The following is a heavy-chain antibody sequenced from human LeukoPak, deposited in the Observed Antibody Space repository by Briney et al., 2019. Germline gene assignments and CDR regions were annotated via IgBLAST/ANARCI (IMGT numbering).Heavy chain of an antibody. J-gene: IGHJ4*02. V-gene: IGHV4-34*01. CDR2: INHSGST. D-gene: IGHD1-26*01. CDR3: ASSGSYLTY. CDR1: GGSFSDYY. Sequence: SETLSLTCAVYGGSFSDYYWSWIRQPPGKGLEYIGEINHSGSTNYNPSLKSRVTISVDTSKNQFSLKLSSVTAADTAVYYCASSGSYLTYWGQGTLVTVSS.